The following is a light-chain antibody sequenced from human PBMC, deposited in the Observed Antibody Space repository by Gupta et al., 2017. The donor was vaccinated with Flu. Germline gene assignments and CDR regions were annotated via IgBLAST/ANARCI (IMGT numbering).Light chain of an antibody. Sequence: QSALTQPASVSGSPGQSITVSCTGTSSDVGAYSYVSWYQQYPGKAPKLMIHDITSRPSGVSNRFSGSKSGNTASLTISGLQAEDEADYYCTSYTSSDTLLFGGGTRVTVL. CDR1: SSDVGAYSY. CDR2: DIT. CDR3: TSYTSSDTLL. V-gene: IGLV2-14*03. J-gene: IGLJ2*01.